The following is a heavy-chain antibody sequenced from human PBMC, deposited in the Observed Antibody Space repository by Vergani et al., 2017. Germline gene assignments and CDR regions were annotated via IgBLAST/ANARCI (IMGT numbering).Heavy chain of an antibody. J-gene: IGHJ6*03. CDR2: ISSSSSTI. Sequence: VQLVESGGGVVQPGGSLRLSCAASGFTFSSYSMNWVRQAPGKGLEWVSYISSSSSTIYYADSVKGRLTISRDNAKNSLYLQMNSLRAEDTAVYYCARDLGATTYYYYYMDVWGKGTTVTVSS. D-gene: IGHD1-26*01. CDR1: GFTFSSYS. V-gene: IGHV3-48*04. CDR3: ARDLGATTYYYYYMDV.